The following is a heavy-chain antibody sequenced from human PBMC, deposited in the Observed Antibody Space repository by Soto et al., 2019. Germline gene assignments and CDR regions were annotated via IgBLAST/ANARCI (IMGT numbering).Heavy chain of an antibody. D-gene: IGHD1-1*01. CDR2: ISAHNGNT. CDR3: ARGRYVDY. J-gene: IGHJ4*02. V-gene: IGHV1-18*01. CDR1: GYDFTTYG. Sequence: QVHLVQSGAEVKKPGASVKVSCKGSGYDFTTYGITWVRQAPGQGLEWMAWISAHNGNTDYAQKLQSRSTVTRDTSTSTAYMELRRLRSDDTAVYYCARGRYVDYWGQGALVTVSS.